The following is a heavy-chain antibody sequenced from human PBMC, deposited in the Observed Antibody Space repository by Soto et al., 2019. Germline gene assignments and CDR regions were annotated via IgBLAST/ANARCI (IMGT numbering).Heavy chain of an antibody. V-gene: IGHV3-11*01. CDR1: GFSFSDYY. CDR3: ARTGYCSRDACSYGVDV. D-gene: IGHD2-15*01. Sequence: QVQLVESGGGLVKPGGSLRLSCAASGFSFSDYYMSWIRQAPGKGLEWISYISSSGSTIYYADSVKGRFTVSRDNAKDSLWLQVNSLRAEDTAVYYCARTGYCSRDACSYGVDVWGQGTTFTVSS. J-gene: IGHJ6*02. CDR2: ISSSGSTI.